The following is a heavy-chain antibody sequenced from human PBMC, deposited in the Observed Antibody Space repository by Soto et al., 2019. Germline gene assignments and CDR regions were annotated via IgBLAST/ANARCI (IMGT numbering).Heavy chain of an antibody. D-gene: IGHD2-15*01. Sequence: GGSLRLSCAASGFIFNTYSMNWVRQAPGKGLEWVSYISGSSQTIFYADSVRGRFTISRDNANNSTYLQMVSLRDEDTAVYYCARTLSWRRGPFDSWGQGTLVTVS. CDR2: ISGSSQTI. CDR3: ARTLSWRRGPFDS. V-gene: IGHV3-48*02. CDR1: GFIFNTYS. J-gene: IGHJ4*02.